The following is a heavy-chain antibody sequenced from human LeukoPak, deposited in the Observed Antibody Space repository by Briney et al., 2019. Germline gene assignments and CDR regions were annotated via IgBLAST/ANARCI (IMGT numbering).Heavy chain of an antibody. J-gene: IGHJ5*02. D-gene: IGHD2-2*01. CDR2: ISAYNGNT. V-gene: IGHV1-18*01. CDR1: GYTFTSYG. CDR3: ARDASGTMPWNWFDP. Sequence: GASVKVSCKASGYTFTSYGISWVRQASGQGLEWMGWISAYNGNTNYAQKLQGRVTMTTDTSTSTAYMELRSLRSDDTAVYYCARDASGTMPWNWFDPWGQGTLVTVSS.